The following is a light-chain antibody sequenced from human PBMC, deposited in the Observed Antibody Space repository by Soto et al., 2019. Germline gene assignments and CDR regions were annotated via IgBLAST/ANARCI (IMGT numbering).Light chain of an antibody. CDR1: QSVSNNY. CDR2: GAX. Sequence: VLSQSXGMLSLYKGEXXXXXXXASQSVSNNYLAWYQQXPGQAPRLLIYGAXKRDTGIPDRSTGSGYGTDFTLNISRLEPEDFAVYYCQQYGSSGTFGQGTKVEIK. J-gene: IGKJ1*01. V-gene: IGKV3-20*01. CDR3: QQYGSSGT.